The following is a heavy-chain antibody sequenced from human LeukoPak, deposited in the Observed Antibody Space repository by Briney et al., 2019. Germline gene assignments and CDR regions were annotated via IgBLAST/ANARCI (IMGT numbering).Heavy chain of an antibody. D-gene: IGHD5-18*01. CDR1: GGSISSFY. V-gene: IGHV4-59*01. CDR2: IYYSGST. J-gene: IGHJ4*02. CDR3: ARGSHSYGWYYFDY. Sequence: PSETLSLTCTVSGGSISSFYWSWIRQPPGKGLEWIGYIYYSGSTNYNPSLKSRVTISVDTSKNQFSLKLSSVTAADTAVYYCARGSHSYGWYYFDYWGQGTLVTVSS.